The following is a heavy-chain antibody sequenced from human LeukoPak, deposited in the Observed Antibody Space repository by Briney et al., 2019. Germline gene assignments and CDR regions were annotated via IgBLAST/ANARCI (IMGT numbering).Heavy chain of an antibody. CDR3: ARAGGAETFYY. CDR2: IYSGGST. D-gene: IGHD3-16*01. J-gene: IGHJ4*02. V-gene: IGHV3-53*01. Sequence: GGSLRLSCAASGFTVSSNYMSWVRQAPGKGLEWVSVIYSGGSTYYADSVKGRFTISRDNSKSTLYLQMNSLRAEDTAVYYCARAGGAETFYYWGQGTLVTVSS. CDR1: GFTVSSNY.